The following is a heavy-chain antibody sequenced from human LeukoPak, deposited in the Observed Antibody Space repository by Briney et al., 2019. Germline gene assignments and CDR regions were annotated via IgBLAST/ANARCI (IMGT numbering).Heavy chain of an antibody. J-gene: IGHJ4*02. CDR3: ARGGGID. V-gene: IGHV3-30*04. Sequence: PGRSLRLSCAASGFTFSSYAMHWVRQVPGKGLEWVAVISYDGSNKYYADSVKGRFTISRDNSKNTLYLQMNSLRAEDTAVYYCARGGGIDWGQGTLVTVSS. D-gene: IGHD3-10*01. CDR2: ISYDGSNK. CDR1: GFTFSSYA.